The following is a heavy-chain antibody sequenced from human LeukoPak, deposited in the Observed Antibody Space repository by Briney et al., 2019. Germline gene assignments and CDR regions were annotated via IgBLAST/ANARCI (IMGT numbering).Heavy chain of an antibody. D-gene: IGHD1-1*01. CDR3: ARRVPPGRDKRGGMDV. Sequence: PSETLSLTCTVSGGSISSYYWSWIRQPPGKGLEWIGYIYYSGSTNYNPSLKSRVTISVDTSKNQFSLKLSSVTAADTAAYYCARRVPPGRDKRGGMDVWGQGTTVTVSS. CDR1: GGSISSYY. J-gene: IGHJ6*02. V-gene: IGHV4-59*08. CDR2: IYYSGST.